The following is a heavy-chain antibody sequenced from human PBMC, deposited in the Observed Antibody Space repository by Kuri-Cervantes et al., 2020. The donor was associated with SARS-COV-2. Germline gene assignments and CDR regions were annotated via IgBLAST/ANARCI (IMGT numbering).Heavy chain of an antibody. Sequence: SDPTLVKPTQTLTLTCTFSGFSLSTSGMCVSWIRQPPGKALEWLARIDWDDDKYYSTSLKTRLTISKDTSKNQVVLTITNMDPVDTATYYCARSTNPSSSGNWFDPWGQGTLVAVSS. CDR2: IDWDDDK. CDR1: GFSLSTSGMC. J-gene: IGHJ5*02. V-gene: IGHV2-70*11. D-gene: IGHD6-6*01. CDR3: ARSTNPSSSGNWFDP.